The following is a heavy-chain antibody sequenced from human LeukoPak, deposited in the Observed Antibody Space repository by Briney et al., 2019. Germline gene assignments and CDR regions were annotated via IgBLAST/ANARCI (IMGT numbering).Heavy chain of an antibody. V-gene: IGHV4-39*01. CDR3: ARHRNYDSSGSSRYDY. D-gene: IGHD3-22*01. CDR2: INHSGST. J-gene: IGHJ4*02. Sequence: PSETLSLTCTVSGGSISSSSYYWGWIRQPPGKGLEWIGEINHSGSTNYNPSLKSRVTISVDTSKNQFSLKLSSVTAADTAVYYCARHRNYDSSGSSRYDYWGQGTLVTVSS. CDR1: GGSISSSSYY.